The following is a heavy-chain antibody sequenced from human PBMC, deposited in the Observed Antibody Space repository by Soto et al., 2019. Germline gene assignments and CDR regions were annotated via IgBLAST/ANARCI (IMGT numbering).Heavy chain of an antibody. J-gene: IGHJ4*02. D-gene: IGHD3-10*01. CDR3: ARWGFGELLDY. CDR2: IYSGGST. Sequence: EVQLVETGRGLIQPGGSLRLSCAASGFTVSSNYMSWVRQAPGKGLEWVSVIYSGGSTYYADSVKGRFTISRDNSKNTLYLQMNSLRAEDTAVYYCARWGFGELLDYWGQGTLVTVSS. CDR1: GFTVSSNY. V-gene: IGHV3-53*02.